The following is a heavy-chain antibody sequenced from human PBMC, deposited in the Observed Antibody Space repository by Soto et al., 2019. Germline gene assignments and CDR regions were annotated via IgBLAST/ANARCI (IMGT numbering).Heavy chain of an antibody. CDR3: ARVSYFDWSYAFDI. D-gene: IGHD3-9*01. CDR1: GGSISSGGYY. CDR2: IYYSGST. J-gene: IGHJ3*02. Sequence: QVQLQESGPGLVKPSQTLSLTCTVSGGSISSGGYYWSWIRQHPGKGLEWIGYIYYSGSTYYNPSLKSRVTISVDTSKNQLSLKLSSVTAADTAVYYCARVSYFDWSYAFDIWGQGTMVTVSS. V-gene: IGHV4-31*03.